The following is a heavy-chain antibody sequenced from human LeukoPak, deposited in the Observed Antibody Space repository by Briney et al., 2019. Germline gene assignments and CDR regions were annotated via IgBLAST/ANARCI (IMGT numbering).Heavy chain of an antibody. CDR1: GYTFTGYY. D-gene: IGHD2-2*01. V-gene: IGHV1-2*02. Sequence: ASVKVSCKASGYTFTGYYMHWVRQAPGQGLEWMGWINPNSGGTNYAQKFQGRVTMTRDTSISTAYMELSRLRSDDTAVYYCARDETDIVVVPAVRPYGMDVWGQGTTVTVSS. CDR2: INPNSGGT. J-gene: IGHJ6*02. CDR3: ARDETDIVVVPAVRPYGMDV.